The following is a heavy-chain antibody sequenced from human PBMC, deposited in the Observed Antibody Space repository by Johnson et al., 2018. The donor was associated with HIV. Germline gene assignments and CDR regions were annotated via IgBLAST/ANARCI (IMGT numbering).Heavy chain of an antibody. J-gene: IGHJ3*02. D-gene: IGHD4-17*01. CDR3: ARVAVTPI. CDR1: GFTFSSYA. CDR2: ISSNGGST. V-gene: IGHV3-64*01. Sequence: VQLVESGGGLVKPGGSLRLSCAASGFTFSSYAMHWVRQAPGKGLEYVSAISSNGGSTYYANSVKGRFTISRDNSKNTLYLQMGSLRAEDMAVYYCARVAVTPIWGQGTMVTVS.